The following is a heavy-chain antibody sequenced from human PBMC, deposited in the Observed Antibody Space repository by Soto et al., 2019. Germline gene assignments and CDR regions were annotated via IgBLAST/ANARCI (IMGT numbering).Heavy chain of an antibody. Sequence: SETLSLTCTVSGGSISSSSYYWGWIRQPPGKGLEWIGSIYYSGSTYYNPSLKSRVTISVDTSKNQFSLKLSSVTAADTAVYYCARPRRGYDSSGYDPDAFDIWGQGTMVTVSS. J-gene: IGHJ3*02. CDR1: GGSISSSSYY. V-gene: IGHV4-39*01. CDR3: ARPRRGYDSSGYDPDAFDI. D-gene: IGHD3-22*01. CDR2: IYYSGST.